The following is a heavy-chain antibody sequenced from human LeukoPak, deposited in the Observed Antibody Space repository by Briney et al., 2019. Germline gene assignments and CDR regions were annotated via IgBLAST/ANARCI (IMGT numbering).Heavy chain of an antibody. CDR2: ISAYNGDT. V-gene: IGHV1-18*01. CDR3: ARGHSESSLPFFDF. J-gene: IGHJ4*02. Sequence: ASVKVSCKASGYTFTTYGFNWVRQAPGQGLEWMGWISAYNGDTQYAQKLQGRVTMTTDTSTRTAYLELRSLSSDVTAVYYCARGHSESSLPFFDFWGQGTLVTVSS. D-gene: IGHD1-26*01. CDR1: GYTFTTYG.